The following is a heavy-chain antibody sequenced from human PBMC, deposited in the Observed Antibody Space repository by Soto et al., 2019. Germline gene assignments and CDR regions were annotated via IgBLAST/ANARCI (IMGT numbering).Heavy chain of an antibody. Sequence: ASVQVSCKASGGTFSSYAISWVRQTPGQGLEWMGGIIPIFGTANYAQKFQGRVTITADESTSTAYMELSSLRSEDTAVYYCARASGAVAGNQVDYWGQGTLVTVSS. CDR1: GGTFSSYA. CDR3: ARASGAVAGNQVDY. J-gene: IGHJ4*02. CDR2: IIPIFGTA. D-gene: IGHD6-19*01. V-gene: IGHV1-69*13.